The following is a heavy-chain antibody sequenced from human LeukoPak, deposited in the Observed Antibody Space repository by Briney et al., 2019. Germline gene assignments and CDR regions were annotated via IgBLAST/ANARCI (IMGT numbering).Heavy chain of an antibody. CDR1: RFTFSIYA. CDR2: ISGSGGST. J-gene: IGHJ4*02. Sequence: GGSLRLSCAASRFTFSIYAMSWVRQAPGKGLEWVSAISGSGGSTYYADSVKGRFTISRDNSKNTLYLQMNSLRAEDTAVYYCAKDGHWNLKDFDYWGQGTLVTVSS. V-gene: IGHV3-23*01. CDR3: AKDGHWNLKDFDY. D-gene: IGHD1-1*01.